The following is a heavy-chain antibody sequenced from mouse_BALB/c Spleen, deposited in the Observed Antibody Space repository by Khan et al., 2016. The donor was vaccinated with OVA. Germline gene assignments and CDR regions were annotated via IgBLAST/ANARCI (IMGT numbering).Heavy chain of an antibody. D-gene: IGHD2-14*01. CDR2: INPRSG. V-gene: IGHV1-4*01. CDR3: ARRTTEYALDY. Sequence: QVQLQQSGAELARPGASVKMSCKASGYTFISHTMHWIKQRPGQGLEWIGYINPRSGYNQKLNDKATLTADISSSTAYMQLSSLTSEDSAVYYCARRTTEYALDYWGQGTSVTVSS. CDR1: GYTFISHT. J-gene: IGHJ4*01.